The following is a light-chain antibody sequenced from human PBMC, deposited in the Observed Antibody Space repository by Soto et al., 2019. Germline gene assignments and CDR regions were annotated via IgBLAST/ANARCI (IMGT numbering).Light chain of an antibody. CDR2: GAS. V-gene: IGKV3-15*01. CDR1: ENIRSN. CDR3: QQYSKWPPWT. J-gene: IGKJ1*01. Sequence: EVVMTQSPATLSVSPGERATLSCRASENIRSNLAWYQQKPGQAPRLLIYGASTRATGIPDRFSGSGSGTEFTLTISSLQSEDCAVYHCQQYSKWPPWTCGQGTKVEIK.